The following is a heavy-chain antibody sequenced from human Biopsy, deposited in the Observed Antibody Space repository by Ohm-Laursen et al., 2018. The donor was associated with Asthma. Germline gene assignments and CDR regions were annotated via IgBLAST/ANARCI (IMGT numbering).Heavy chain of an antibody. CDR2: INHRGST. V-gene: IGHV4/OR15-8*01. CDR3: ARSPYYYGLLGPTRGFGVYAV. D-gene: IGHD3-10*01. Sequence: TLSLTWDVSGGSISVSNWWTWIRQPPGKGLEWIGEINHRGSTNYNPSLKSRVTLPVDTSKNQFSVKLRSVTAADTAVYYCARSPYYYGLLGPTRGFGVYAVWGHGTLVTVSS. J-gene: IGHJ3*01. CDR1: GGSISVSNW.